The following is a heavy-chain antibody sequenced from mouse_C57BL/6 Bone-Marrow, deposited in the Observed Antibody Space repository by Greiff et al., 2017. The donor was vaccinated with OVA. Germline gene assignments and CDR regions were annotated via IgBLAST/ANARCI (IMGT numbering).Heavy chain of an antibody. D-gene: IGHD2-4*01. V-gene: IGHV7-3*01. CDR2: IRNKASGYTT. CDR1: GFTFTDYY. J-gene: IGHJ2*01. Sequence: EVQRVESGGGLVQPGGSLSLSCAASGFTFTDYYMSWVRQPPGKALEWLGFIRNKASGYTTEYSASVKGRFTISRDNSQSILYLQMNALRAEDSATYYCARWEKYDYGADYFDYWGQGTTLTVSS. CDR3: ARWEKYDYGADYFDY.